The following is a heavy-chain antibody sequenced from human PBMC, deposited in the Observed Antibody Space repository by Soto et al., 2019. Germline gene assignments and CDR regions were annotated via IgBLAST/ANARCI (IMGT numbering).Heavy chain of an antibody. CDR1: GYTFTSYA. CDR2: INAGNGNT. V-gene: IGHV1-3*01. D-gene: IGHD2-15*01. Sequence: ASVKVSCKASGYTFTSYAMHWVRQAPGQRLEWMEWINAGNGNTKYSQKFQGRVTITRDTSASTAYMELSSLRSEDTAVYYCARVMCSGGSCYCGYWGQGTLVTVSS. CDR3: ARVMCSGGSCYCGY. J-gene: IGHJ4*02.